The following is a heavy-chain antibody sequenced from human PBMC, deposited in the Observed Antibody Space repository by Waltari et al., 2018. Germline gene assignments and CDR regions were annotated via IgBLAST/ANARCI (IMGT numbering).Heavy chain of an antibody. CDR1: GGTFSSYT. J-gene: IGHJ5*02. V-gene: IGHV1-69*08. Sequence: QVQLVQSGAEVKKPGSSVKVSCKASGGTFSSYTISWVRQAPGQGLEWMGRIIPILGIANYAQKFQGRVTSTADKSTSTAYMELSSLRSEDTAVYYCARDLAAAGTAWFDPWGQGTLVTVSS. CDR3: ARDLAAAGTAWFDP. CDR2: IIPILGIA. D-gene: IGHD6-13*01.